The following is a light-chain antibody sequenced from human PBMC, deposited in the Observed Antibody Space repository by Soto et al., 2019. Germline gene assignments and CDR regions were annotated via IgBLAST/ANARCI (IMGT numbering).Light chain of an antibody. V-gene: IGLV2-14*03. J-gene: IGLJ1*01. CDR1: STDVDGYDY. Sequence: QSALTQPGSVSGSPGQSITHSCTGASTDVDGYDYVSWYQQHPGQAPKLMIYDVNNRPSGVSYRFSGSKSGDTASLTISGLQAEDDADYYCSSYTSSAPFYVFGTGTKVTVL. CDR3: SSYTSSAPFYV. CDR2: DVN.